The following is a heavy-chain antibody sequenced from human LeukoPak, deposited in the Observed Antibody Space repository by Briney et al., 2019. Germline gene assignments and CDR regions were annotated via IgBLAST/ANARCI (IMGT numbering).Heavy chain of an antibody. Sequence: PGGSLRLSCAASGFTFSSYSMNWVRQAPGKGLEWVSYITTRSATYYTDSVKGRFTISRDNAKDSVYLQMNSLRAEDTAVYYCARMPYYYYYMDVWGKGTTVTVSS. CDR1: GFTFSSYS. J-gene: IGHJ6*03. V-gene: IGHV3-48*01. D-gene: IGHD2-2*01. CDR2: ITTRSAT. CDR3: ARMPYYYYYMDV.